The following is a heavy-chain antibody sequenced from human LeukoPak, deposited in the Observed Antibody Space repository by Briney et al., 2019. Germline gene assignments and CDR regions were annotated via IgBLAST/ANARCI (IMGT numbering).Heavy chain of an antibody. J-gene: IGHJ4*02. D-gene: IGHD3-22*01. CDR3: ATNYYYDSSGYYYYF. Sequence: ASVKVSCKASGYTFTSYAMHWVRQAPGQRLEWMGWISVHNGNTNYAQKLQGRVTMTTDTSTSTAYMELRSLRSDDTAVYYCATNYYYDSSGYYYYFWGQGTLVTVSS. CDR1: GYTFTSYA. V-gene: IGHV1-18*01. CDR2: ISVHNGNT.